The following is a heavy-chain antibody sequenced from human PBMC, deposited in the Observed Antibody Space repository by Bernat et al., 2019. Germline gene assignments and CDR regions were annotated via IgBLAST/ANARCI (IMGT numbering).Heavy chain of an antibody. Sequence: QVQLVQSGAEVKKPGASVKVSCKVSGYTLTELSMHWVRQAPGKGLEWMGGFDPEDGETIYAQKFQGRVTMTTDTSTSTAYMELRSLRSDDTAVYYCARTGDYYGSGAIDYWGQGTLVTVSS. CDR3: ARTGDYYGSGAIDY. V-gene: IGHV1-24*01. J-gene: IGHJ4*02. CDR2: FDPEDGET. CDR1: GYTLTELS. D-gene: IGHD3-10*01.